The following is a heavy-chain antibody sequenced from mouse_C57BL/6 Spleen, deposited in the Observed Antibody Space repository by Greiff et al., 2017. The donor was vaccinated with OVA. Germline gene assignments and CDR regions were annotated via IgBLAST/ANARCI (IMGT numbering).Heavy chain of an antibody. Sequence: EVHLVESGPELVKPGASVKIPCKASGYTFTDYNMDWVKQSHGKSLEWIGDINPNNGGTIYNQKFKGKATLTEDKSSSTAYMELRSLTSEDTAVYYCARWGYGNSYYAMDYWGQGTSVTVSS. V-gene: IGHV1-18*01. CDR2: INPNNGGT. CDR3: ARWGYGNSYYAMDY. J-gene: IGHJ4*01. D-gene: IGHD2-1*01. CDR1: GYTFTDYN.